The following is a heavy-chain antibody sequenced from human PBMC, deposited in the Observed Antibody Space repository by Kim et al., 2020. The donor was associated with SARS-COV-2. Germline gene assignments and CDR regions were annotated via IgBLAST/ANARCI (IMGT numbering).Heavy chain of an antibody. Sequence: NYAQEFQGRVTITADESTSTAYMELSSLRSEDTAVYYCARELNTAMVFDYWGQGTLVTVSS. J-gene: IGHJ4*02. V-gene: IGHV1-69*01. D-gene: IGHD5-18*01. CDR3: ARELNTAMVFDY.